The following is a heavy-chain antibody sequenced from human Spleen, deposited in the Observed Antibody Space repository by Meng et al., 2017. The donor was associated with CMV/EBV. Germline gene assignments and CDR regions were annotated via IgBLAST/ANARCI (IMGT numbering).Heavy chain of an antibody. V-gene: IGHV1-46*01. Sequence: ASVKVSCKASGYTFTSYYMHWVRQAPGQGLEWMGMIKPRGGSTSYAQKFQGRVTLTRDTSTNTVYMDLSSLRSEDTAVYYWASGLIVVVPALGYGMDVWGQGTTVTVSS. CDR1: GYTFTSYY. J-gene: IGHJ6*02. D-gene: IGHD2-2*01. CDR2: IKPRGGST. CDR3: ASGLIVVVPALGYGMDV.